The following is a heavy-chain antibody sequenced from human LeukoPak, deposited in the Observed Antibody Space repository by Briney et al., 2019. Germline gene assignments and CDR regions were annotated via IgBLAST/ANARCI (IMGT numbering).Heavy chain of an antibody. D-gene: IGHD2-21*02. CDR1: GGSISSSSYG. Sequence: PSETMSLTCTVSGGSISSSSYGWGWIRQPPGKGLEWIGSSYYSGSTYYNPSLKSRVTISVDTSKNQFSLKLSSVTAADTAVYYCARSLYCGGDCYPDAFDIWGQGTMVTVSS. CDR3: ARSLYCGGDCYPDAFDI. CDR2: SYYSGST. V-gene: IGHV4-39*01. J-gene: IGHJ3*02.